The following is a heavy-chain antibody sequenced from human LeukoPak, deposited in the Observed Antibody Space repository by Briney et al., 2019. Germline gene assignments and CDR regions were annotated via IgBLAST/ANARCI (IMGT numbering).Heavy chain of an antibody. Sequence: SETLSLTCAVYGGSFSGYYWSWIRQPPGKGLEWIGEINHSGSTNYNPSLKSRVTISVDTSKNQFSLKLSSVTAADTAVYYCARDFTMVDRDDYWGQGTLVTVSS. V-gene: IGHV4-34*01. CDR3: ARDFTMVDRDDY. J-gene: IGHJ4*02. CDR1: GGSFSGYY. CDR2: INHSGST. D-gene: IGHD3-10*01.